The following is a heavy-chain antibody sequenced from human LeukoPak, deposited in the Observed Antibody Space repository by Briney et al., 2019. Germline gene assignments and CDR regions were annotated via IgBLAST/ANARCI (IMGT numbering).Heavy chain of an antibody. D-gene: IGHD4-17*01. CDR3: ARGEHYGDYNWFDP. Sequence: ASVKVSCKASGYTFTSYDINWVRQATGQGLEWMGWMNPNSGNTGYAQKFQGRVTMTRNTSISTAYMEPSSLRSEDTAVYYCARGEHYGDYNWFDPWGQGTLVTVSS. J-gene: IGHJ5*02. CDR2: MNPNSGNT. CDR1: GYTFTSYD. V-gene: IGHV1-8*01.